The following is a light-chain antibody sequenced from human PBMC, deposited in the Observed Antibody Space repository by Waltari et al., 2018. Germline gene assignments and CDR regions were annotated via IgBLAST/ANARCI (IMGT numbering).Light chain of an antibody. J-gene: IGKJ4*01. CDR2: GAS. Sequence: EIVLTQSPGTLSLSPGESAILSCRASQSISDNYLAWYQQKPGQAPRLLIDGASSRAAGTSDRCSGSGSGTDFSLTISGLEPEDFAVYYCQQYGNSPPTFGGGTKVGIK. V-gene: IGKV3-20*01. CDR1: QSISDNY. CDR3: QQYGNSPPT.